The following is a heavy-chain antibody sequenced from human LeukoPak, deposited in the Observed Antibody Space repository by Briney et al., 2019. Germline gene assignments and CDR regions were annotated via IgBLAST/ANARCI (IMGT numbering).Heavy chain of an antibody. CDR1: GYTFPSNG. CDR2: ISAYNGDT. V-gene: IGHV1-18*01. CDR3: ARGPAAMMGRVDY. D-gene: IGHD2-2*01. Sequence: ASVKVSCKASGYTFPSNGIIWVRQAPGQGLEWMGWISAYNGDTNYAHKLQGRVTMTTDTSTSIVYMELRSLRSDDTAVYYCARGPAAMMGRVDYWGQGTLVTVSS. J-gene: IGHJ4*02.